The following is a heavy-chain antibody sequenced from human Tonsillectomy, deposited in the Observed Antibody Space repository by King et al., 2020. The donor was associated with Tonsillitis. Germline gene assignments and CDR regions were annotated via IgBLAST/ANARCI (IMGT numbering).Heavy chain of an antibody. V-gene: IGHV2-26*01. CDR2: IFSNDEK. J-gene: IGHJ6*02. CDR1: GFSLSEAKMG. CDR3: ARTTRYNWNSDGMDV. D-gene: IGHD1-7*01. Sequence: VTLKESGPGLVKPTETLTLTCSVSGFSLSEAKMGVGSIRQPPGKALEWLAHIFSNDEKSYSTSPKSRVSLSKDTSKSQVVLTMTNIDPVDTATYFCARTTRYNWNSDGMDVWGQGTTVTVSS.